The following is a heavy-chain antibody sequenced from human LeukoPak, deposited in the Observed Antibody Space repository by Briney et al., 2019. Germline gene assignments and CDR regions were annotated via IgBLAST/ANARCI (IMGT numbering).Heavy chain of an antibody. Sequence: PSETLSLTCTVSGGSISGGSYYWSWIRQPPGKGLEWIGYIYHSGSTYYNPSLKSRVTISVDRSKNQFSLKLSSVTAADTAVYYCARGRRSSSSEWFDPWGQGTLVTVSS. CDR3: ARGRRSSSSEWFDP. CDR2: IYHSGST. V-gene: IGHV4-30-2*01. CDR1: GGSISGGSYY. J-gene: IGHJ5*02. D-gene: IGHD6-6*01.